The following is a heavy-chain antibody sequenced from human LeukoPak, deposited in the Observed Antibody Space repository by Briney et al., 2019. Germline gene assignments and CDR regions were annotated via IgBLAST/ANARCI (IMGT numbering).Heavy chain of an antibody. V-gene: IGHV4-34*01. J-gene: IGHJ6*03. Sequence: SETLSLTCAVYGGSLSNYYWSWIRQTPGKGMEWIGEINDSGRTNYNPSLMSGVTVSVDTTKNQFSLTLNSVTATDTAVYYCARRWNYGRNYYIDVWGKGATVSVSS. CDR3: ARRWNYGRNYYIDV. D-gene: IGHD1-7*01. CDR2: INDSGRT. CDR1: GGSLSNYY.